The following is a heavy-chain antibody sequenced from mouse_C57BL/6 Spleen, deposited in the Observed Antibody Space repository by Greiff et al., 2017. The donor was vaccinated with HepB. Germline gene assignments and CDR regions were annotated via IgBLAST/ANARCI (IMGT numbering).Heavy chain of an antibody. CDR1: GYTFTSYW. CDR2: IHPNSGST. Sequence: VQLQQPGAELVKPGASVKLSCKASGYTFTSYWMHWVKQRPGQGLEWIGMIHPNSGSTNYNEKFKSKATLTVDKSSSTAYMQLSSLTSEDSAVYYCARTHYGSSSPWYFDVWGTGTTVTVSS. CDR3: ARTHYGSSSPWYFDV. V-gene: IGHV1-64*01. D-gene: IGHD1-1*01. J-gene: IGHJ1*03.